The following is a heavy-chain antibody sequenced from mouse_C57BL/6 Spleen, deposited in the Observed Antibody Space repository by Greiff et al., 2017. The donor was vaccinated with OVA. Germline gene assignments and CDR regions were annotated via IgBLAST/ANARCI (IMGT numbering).Heavy chain of an antibody. CDR2: ISPSDSET. Sequence: QVQLQQPGAELVRPGSSVKLSCKASGYTFTSYWMDWVKPRPGQGLEWIGNISPSDSETLYNLKFKVKATLTVDKSSSTAYMQLSSLTSDDSAVDYCARYNGYDEAMDYWGQGTSVTVSA. CDR3: ARYNGYDEAMDY. CDR1: GYTFTSYW. D-gene: IGHD2-2*01. V-gene: IGHV1-61*01. J-gene: IGHJ4*01.